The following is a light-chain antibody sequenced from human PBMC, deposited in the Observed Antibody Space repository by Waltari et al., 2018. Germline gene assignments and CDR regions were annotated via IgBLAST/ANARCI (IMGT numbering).Light chain of an antibody. V-gene: IGLV1-44*01. CDR3: ATWDDRLNGWV. CDR2: TKE. Sequence: YQSLPGAAPQLLSCTKEQRPSGVPARFSGAKSGTSASLAISGLQSDDEGHYYCATWDDRLNGWVCGGGTKLTVL. J-gene: IGLJ3*02.